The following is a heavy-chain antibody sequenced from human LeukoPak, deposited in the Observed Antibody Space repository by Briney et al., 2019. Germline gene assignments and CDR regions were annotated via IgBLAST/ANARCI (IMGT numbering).Heavy chain of an antibody. CDR2: IYPGDSDT. V-gene: IGHV5-51*01. D-gene: IGHD5-24*01. J-gene: IGHJ3*02. CDR3: ARPRAGYLTDAFDI. Sequence: GESLKISCKGSGYSFTSYWIGWLRQMPGEGLEWMGIIYPGDSDTRYSPSFQGQVTISADKSISTAYLQWSSLKASDTAIYYCARPRAGYLTDAFDIWGQGTMVTVSS. CDR1: GYSFTSYW.